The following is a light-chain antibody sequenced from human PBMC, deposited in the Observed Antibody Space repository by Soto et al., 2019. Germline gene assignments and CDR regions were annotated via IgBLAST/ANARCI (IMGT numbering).Light chain of an antibody. J-gene: IGKJ2*01. CDR1: QSISSW. CDR3: QQYNSYSPYT. CDR2: DAS. Sequence: DIQMTQSPSTLSASVGDRVTITCRASQSISSWLAWYQQKPGKAPKLLIYDASSLESGVPSRFSGSGSGTEFTLTISSLQPDDFAPYYCQQYNSYSPYTFGQGNKLEIK. V-gene: IGKV1-5*01.